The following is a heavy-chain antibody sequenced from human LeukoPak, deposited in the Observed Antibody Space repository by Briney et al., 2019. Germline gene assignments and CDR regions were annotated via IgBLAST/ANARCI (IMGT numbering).Heavy chain of an antibody. J-gene: IGHJ4*02. Sequence: ASVKVSCKASGYTFTSYGISWVRQAPGQGLEWMGRITPIVGIANYAQNFQGRVTITADKSTSTAYMELSSLRSEDTAVYYCARWAGYCSSATCPYYLDFWGQGTLVTVSS. CDR1: GYTFTSYG. CDR2: ITPIVGIA. V-gene: IGHV1-69*04. CDR3: ARWAGYCSSATCPYYLDF. D-gene: IGHD2-2*01.